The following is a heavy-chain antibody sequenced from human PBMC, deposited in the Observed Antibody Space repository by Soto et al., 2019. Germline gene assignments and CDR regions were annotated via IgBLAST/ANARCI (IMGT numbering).Heavy chain of an antibody. Sequence: RGESLKISCTASGYAFTSYWIAWVRQMPGKGLEWMGIIYPGDSDTRYSPSFEGQVTISVDKSITTAYLQWNSLKASDTAMYYCARGYCTTTICDPWFDPWGQGTLVTVSS. CDR1: GYAFTSYW. J-gene: IGHJ5*02. CDR2: IYPGDSDT. CDR3: ARGYCTTTICDPWFDP. D-gene: IGHD2-2*01. V-gene: IGHV5-51*01.